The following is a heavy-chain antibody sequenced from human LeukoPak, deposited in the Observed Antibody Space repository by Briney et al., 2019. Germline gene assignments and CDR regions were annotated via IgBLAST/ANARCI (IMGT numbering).Heavy chain of an antibody. J-gene: IGHJ4*02. CDR1: GGSFSGYY. V-gene: IGHV4-34*01. CDR2: INHSGST. Sequence: SETLSLTCAVYGGSFSGYYWSWIRQPPGKGLEWIGEINHSGSTNYNPSLKSRVTISVDTSKNQFSLKLSSVTAADTAVYYCAINYDSSGYSPLDYWGQGTLVTVSS. CDR3: AINYDSSGYSPLDY. D-gene: IGHD3-22*01.